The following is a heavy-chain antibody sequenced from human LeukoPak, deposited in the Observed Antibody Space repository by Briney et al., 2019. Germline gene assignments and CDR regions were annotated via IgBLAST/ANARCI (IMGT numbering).Heavy chain of an antibody. D-gene: IGHD5-12*01. J-gene: IGHJ3*02. V-gene: IGHV4-59*01. CDR1: GDSISSYY. CDR2: IDYRGST. CDR3: ARSRSGYSYDHAAFDI. Sequence: SGTLSLTCTVSGDSISSYYWSWIRQPPGKGLEWIAYIDYRGSTTYNPSLKSRVTISVDTSRNQFSLKLSSVTAADTAVYYCARSRSGYSYDHAAFDIWGQGTMVTVSS.